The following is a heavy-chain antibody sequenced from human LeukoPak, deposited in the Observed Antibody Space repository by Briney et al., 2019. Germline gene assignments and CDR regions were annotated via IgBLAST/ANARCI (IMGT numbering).Heavy chain of an antibody. V-gene: IGHV4-30-4*01. J-gene: IGHJ4*02. CDR2: ISLRGLT. D-gene: IGHD1-26*01. Sequence: SQTLSLTCTVSGGSISSGDYYWSWIRQPPGKGLEWIGEISLRGLTNYNPSLRSRLTMSLDESKNQVSLNLTSVTAADTAVYYCSRESGPFSPFGFWGQGTLVSVHS. CDR1: GGSISSGDYY. CDR3: SRESGPFSPFGF.